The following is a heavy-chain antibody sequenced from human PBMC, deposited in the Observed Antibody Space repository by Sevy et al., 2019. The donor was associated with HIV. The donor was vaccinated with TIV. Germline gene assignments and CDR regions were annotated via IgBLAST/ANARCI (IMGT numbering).Heavy chain of an antibody. D-gene: IGHD6-6*01. J-gene: IGHJ6*02. Sequence: ASVKVSCKASGGTFSSYAISWVRQAPGQGLEWMGGIIPIFGTANYAQKFQGRVTITADESTSTAYMELSSLRSEDTAVYYYAIAAQAHYYYYGMDVWGQGTTVTVSS. CDR1: GGTFSSYA. CDR2: IIPIFGTA. V-gene: IGHV1-69*13. CDR3: AIAAQAHYYYYGMDV.